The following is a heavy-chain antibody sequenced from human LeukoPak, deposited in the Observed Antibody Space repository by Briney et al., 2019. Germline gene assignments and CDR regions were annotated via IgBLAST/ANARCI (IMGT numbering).Heavy chain of an antibody. J-gene: IGHJ5*02. CDR1: GGSISSGGYS. V-gene: IGHV4-30-2*01. Sequence: SETLSLTCTVSGGSISSGGYSWSWIRQPPGKGLEWIGYIYHSGSTYYNPSLKSRITISADRSKNQFSLKLSSVTAADTAVYYCARGVYNWFDPWGQGTLVTVSS. CDR3: ARGVYNWFDP. CDR2: IYHSGST.